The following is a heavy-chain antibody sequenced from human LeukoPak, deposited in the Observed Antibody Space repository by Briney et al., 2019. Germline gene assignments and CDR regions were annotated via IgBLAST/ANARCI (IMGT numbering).Heavy chain of an antibody. CDR1: GFTFSSYG. J-gene: IGHJ2*01. CDR3: ARDPSSLGGWYFDL. CDR2: ISYDGSNK. Sequence: GGSLRLSCAASGFTFSSYGMHWVRQAPGKGLEWVAVISYDGSNKYYADSVKGRFTISRDNAKNSLYLQMNNLRAEDTAVYYCARDPSSLGGWYFDLWGRGTLVTVSS. V-gene: IGHV3-30*03.